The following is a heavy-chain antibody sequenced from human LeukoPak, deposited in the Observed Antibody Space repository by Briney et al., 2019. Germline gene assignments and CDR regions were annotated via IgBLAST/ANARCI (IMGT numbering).Heavy chain of an antibody. V-gene: IGHV4-4*08. CDR3: TKDYSGWSRDY. J-gene: IGHJ4*02. Sequence: SETLSLTCTVSGGSISSYYWSWIRQPPGKGLEWIGYIYYSGSTNYNPSLKSRVTLSVDTSKNQFSLELSSMTAADTAVYYCTKDYSGWSRDYWGQGTLVTVSS. D-gene: IGHD6-19*01. CDR2: IYYSGST. CDR1: GGSISSYY.